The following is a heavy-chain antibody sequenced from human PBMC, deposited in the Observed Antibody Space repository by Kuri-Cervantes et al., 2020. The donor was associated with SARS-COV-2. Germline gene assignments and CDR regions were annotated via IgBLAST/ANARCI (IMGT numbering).Heavy chain of an antibody. J-gene: IGHJ5*02. CDR2: IYYSGST. Sequence: ESLKISCAVYGGSFSGYYWGWIRQPPGKGLEWIGSIYYSGSTYYNPSLKSRVTISVDTSKNQFSLKLSSVTAADTAVYYCARQMMSSITIFGVVITRNWFDPWGQGTLVTVSS. D-gene: IGHD3-3*01. CDR3: ARQMMSSITIFGVVITRNWFDP. CDR1: GGSFSGYY. V-gene: IGHV4-39*01.